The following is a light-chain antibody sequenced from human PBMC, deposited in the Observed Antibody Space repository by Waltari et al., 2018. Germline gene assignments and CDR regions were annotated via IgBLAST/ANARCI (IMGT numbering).Light chain of an antibody. J-gene: IGKJ5*01. CDR1: QSGGGN. CDR3: QQRRTWPSIT. CDR2: DAS. Sequence: EIVLTQSPATLSLSPGQRGTLPCRASQSGGGNLAWYQQKPGQAPRLLIYDASNRATGIPARFSGSGSGTDFTLTISSLEPEDFAVYYCQQRRTWPSITFGQGTRLDI. V-gene: IGKV3-11*01.